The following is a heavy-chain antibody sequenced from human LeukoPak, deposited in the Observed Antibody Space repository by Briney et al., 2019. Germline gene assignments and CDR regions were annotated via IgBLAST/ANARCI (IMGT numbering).Heavy chain of an antibody. CDR3: ASLWFGELFY. CDR2: INHSGST. Sequence: PSETLSLTCAVYGGSFSGYYWSWIRQPPGKGLEWIGEINHSGSTNYNPSLKSRVTISVDTSKSQFSLKLSSVTAADTAVYYCASLWFGELFYWGQGTLVTVSS. D-gene: IGHD3-10*01. CDR1: GGSFSGYY. J-gene: IGHJ4*02. V-gene: IGHV4-34*01.